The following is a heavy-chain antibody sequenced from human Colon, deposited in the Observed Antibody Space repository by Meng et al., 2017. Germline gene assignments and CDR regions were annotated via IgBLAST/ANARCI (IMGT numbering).Heavy chain of an antibody. J-gene: IGHJ4*02. CDR1: AGSITNDNG. D-gene: IGHD1-1*01. Sequence: QLEQQEPGPGLVKRSGTLSLTSAVSAGSITNDNGWSWVRQPPGKGLEWIGEIFHAGNTNYNPSLKSRVTMSLDKYKNQFPITLSSVTAADTAVYYCARDFHATRTVFDSWGQGTLVTVSS. V-gene: IGHV4-4*02. CDR2: IFHAGNT. CDR3: ARDFHATRTVFDS.